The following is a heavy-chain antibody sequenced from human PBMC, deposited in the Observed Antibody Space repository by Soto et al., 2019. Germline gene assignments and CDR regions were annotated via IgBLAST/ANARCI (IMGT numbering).Heavy chain of an antibody. CDR2: IYYSGST. J-gene: IGHJ5*02. Sequence: SETLSLTCTVSGGSISSSSYYWGWIRQPPGKGLEWIGSIYYSGSTYYNPSLKSRVTISVDTSKNQFSLKLSSVTAADTAVYYCARHERRAAAANSFYPWGQGPMVTVSS. D-gene: IGHD6-13*01. CDR1: GGSISSSSYY. V-gene: IGHV4-39*01. CDR3: ARHERRAAAANSFYP.